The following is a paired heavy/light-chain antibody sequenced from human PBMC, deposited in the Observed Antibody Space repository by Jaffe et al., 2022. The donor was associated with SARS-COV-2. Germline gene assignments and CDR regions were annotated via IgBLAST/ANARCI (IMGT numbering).Light chain of an antibody. Sequence: DIVMTQSPLSLPVTPGEPASISCRSSQSLLHSNGYNYLDWYLQKPGQSPQLLIYLGSNRASGVPDRFSGSGSGTDFTLKISRVEAEDVGVYYCMQALQPWTFGQGTKVEIK. CDR2: LGS. CDR3: MQALQPWT. V-gene: IGKV2-28*01. CDR1: QSLLHSNGYNY. J-gene: IGKJ1*01.
Heavy chain of an antibody. J-gene: IGHJ6*02. V-gene: IGHV1-69*02. CDR3: ARGNTAMVTVGYYYYYGMDV. CDR2: IIPILGIA. D-gene: IGHD5-18*01. Sequence: QVQLVQSGAEVKKPGSSVKVSCKASGGTFSSYTISWVRQAPGQGLEWMGRIIPILGIANYAQKFQGRVTITADKSTSTAYMELSSLRSEDTAVYYCARGNTAMVTVGYYYYYGMDVWGQGTTVTVSS. CDR1: GGTFSSYT.